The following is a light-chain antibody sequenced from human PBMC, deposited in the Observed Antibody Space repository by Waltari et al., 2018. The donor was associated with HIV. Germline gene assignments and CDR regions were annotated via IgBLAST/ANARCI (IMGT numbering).Light chain of an antibody. V-gene: IGLV1-44*01. J-gene: IGLJ3*02. CDR1: SSNIGSNT. CDR2: SHH. CDR3: AAWDDSLNGPV. Sequence: QSVLTQPPSASGTPGQRVTISCSGSSSNIGSNTVNWYQQPPGTAPKLLTYSHHPRPSGVPDLFSRSKSGTSASLASSGLQSEDEADYYCAAWDDSLNGPVFGGGTKLTVL.